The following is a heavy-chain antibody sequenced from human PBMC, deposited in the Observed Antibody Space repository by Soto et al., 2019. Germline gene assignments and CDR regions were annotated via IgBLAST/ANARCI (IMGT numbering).Heavy chain of an antibody. D-gene: IGHD3-16*01. CDR2: IYPGDSDT. Sequence: GESLQISCQCSGYSFANYWIAWVRQMPGKGLEWVGVIYPGDSDTRYSPSFRGQVTISADKSISHVYLQWSSLKASDTAMYYCVIYRLRQYDYGMDVWVQGNKVT. J-gene: IGHJ6*02. V-gene: IGHV5-51*01. CDR1: GYSFANYW. CDR3: VIYRLRQYDYGMDV.